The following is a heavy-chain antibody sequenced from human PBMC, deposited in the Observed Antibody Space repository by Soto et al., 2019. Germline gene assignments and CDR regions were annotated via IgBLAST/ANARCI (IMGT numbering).Heavy chain of an antibody. V-gene: IGHV3-11*06. CDR2: SSNSGTFS. Sequence: GSLRLSCEGSGFTFSDYYISWIRQAPGKGLEWISYSSNSGTFSRYADSVKGRFSISRDNTKNLLYLQMNSLRAEDTAVYYCARSGDNYNRLDYWGQGAPVTVSS. CDR3: ARSGDNYNRLDY. CDR1: GFTFSDYY. J-gene: IGHJ4*02. D-gene: IGHD1-1*01.